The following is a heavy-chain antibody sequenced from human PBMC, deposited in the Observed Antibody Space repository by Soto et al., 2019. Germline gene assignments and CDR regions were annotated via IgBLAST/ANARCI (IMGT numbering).Heavy chain of an antibody. Sequence: GASVKVSCKASGYTFTGYYMHWVRQAPGQGLEWMGWINPNSGGTNYAQKFQGWVTMTRDTSISTAYMELSRLRSDDTAVYYCARGGYYYVTRSPSFDIWGQGTMVTVSS. V-gene: IGHV1-2*04. CDR2: INPNSGGT. CDR3: ARGGYYYVTRSPSFDI. CDR1: GYTFTGYY. J-gene: IGHJ3*02. D-gene: IGHD3-22*01.